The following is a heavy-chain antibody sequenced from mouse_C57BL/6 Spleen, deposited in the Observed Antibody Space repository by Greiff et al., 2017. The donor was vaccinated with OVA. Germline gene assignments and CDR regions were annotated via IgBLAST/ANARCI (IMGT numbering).Heavy chain of an antibody. CDR3: ASYLGDS. Sequence: EVQLQQSGPELVKPGASVKISCKASGYTFTDYYMNWVKQSHGKSLEWIGDINPNNGGTSYNQKFKGKATLTVDKSSITAYMVLRSLTSEDSSVYFCASYLGDSWGPGTTLTVSS. CDR1: GYTFTDYY. CDR2: INPNNGGT. V-gene: IGHV1-26*01. D-gene: IGHD4-1*01. J-gene: IGHJ2*01.